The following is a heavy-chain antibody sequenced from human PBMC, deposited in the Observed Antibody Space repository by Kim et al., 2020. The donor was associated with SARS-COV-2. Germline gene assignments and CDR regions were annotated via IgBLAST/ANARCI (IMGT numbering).Heavy chain of an antibody. V-gene: IGHV3-48*04. Sequence: GGSLRLSCVASGFSFRIYSMNWVRQAPGKRLEWLSFIDSGNISIYYADSVKGRFTISRDNAKNSLYLHMNSLGAGDSAVYYCARSDYGRAFDVWGQGTLVTVSS. CDR2: IDSGNISI. J-gene: IGHJ3*01. CDR3: ARSDYGRAFDV. D-gene: IGHD4-17*01. CDR1: GFSFRIYS.